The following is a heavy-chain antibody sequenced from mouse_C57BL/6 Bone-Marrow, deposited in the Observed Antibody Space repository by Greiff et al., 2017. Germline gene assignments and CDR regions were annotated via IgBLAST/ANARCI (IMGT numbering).Heavy chain of an antibody. D-gene: IGHD2-4*01. CDR1: GFSLTSYG. J-gene: IGHJ2*01. CDR3: ASGFYYDYDGPLDY. Sequence: LQQSGPGLVQPSQRLSITCTGSGFSLTSYGVHSVRQSPGNGLEWLGVIWSGGSTDYTAAFISRLSLRKDNSKSQVFFKMNSLQADDTAIDYCASGFYYDYDGPLDYWGQGTTLTVSS. CDR2: IWSGGST. V-gene: IGHV2-2*01.